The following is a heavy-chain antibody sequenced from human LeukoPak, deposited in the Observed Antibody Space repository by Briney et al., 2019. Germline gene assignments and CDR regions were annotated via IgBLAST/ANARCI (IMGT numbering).Heavy chain of an antibody. CDR1: GFTFSSNV. CDR3: AKGITIFGVVIGLLDY. V-gene: IGHV3-9*01. Sequence: PGASLRLSCAASGFTFSSNVVSWVRQAPGKGLEWVSGISWNSGSIGYADSVKGRFTISRDNAKNSLYLQMNSLRAEDTALYYCAKGITIFGVVIGLLDYWGQGTLVTVSS. D-gene: IGHD3-3*01. J-gene: IGHJ4*02. CDR2: ISWNSGSI.